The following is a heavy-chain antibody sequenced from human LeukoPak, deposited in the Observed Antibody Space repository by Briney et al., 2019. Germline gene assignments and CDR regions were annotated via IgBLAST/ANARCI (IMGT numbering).Heavy chain of an antibody. V-gene: IGHV4-34*01. CDR2: INHSGST. D-gene: IGHD6-13*01. J-gene: IGHJ5*02. CDR3: ARLYIGGCSRSTNYNWFDP. Sequence: PSETLSLTCAVYGGSFSGYYWSWIRQPPGKGLEWIGEINHSGSTNYNPSIKSRVTISVDTSKNQFSLNLTSVTAADTAVYYCARLYIGGCSRSTNYNWFDPWGQGTLITVSS. CDR1: GGSFSGYY.